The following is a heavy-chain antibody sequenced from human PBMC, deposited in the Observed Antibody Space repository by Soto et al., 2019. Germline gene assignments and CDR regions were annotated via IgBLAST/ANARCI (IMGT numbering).Heavy chain of an antibody. Sequence: DVQLVESGGGLIQPGGYLRLSCAAFGLTVSGKKYMAWVRQAPGKGLEWVSALYDLDGTYYADSVKGRFTTSGDSSNTIVYLQMNSLRPDDTAVYYCASWHLQEHAYDVWGQGTTVTVSS. D-gene: IGHD4-4*01. J-gene: IGHJ3*01. CDR3: ASWHLQEHAYDV. CDR1: GLTVSGKKY. V-gene: IGHV3-53*01. CDR2: LYDLDGT.